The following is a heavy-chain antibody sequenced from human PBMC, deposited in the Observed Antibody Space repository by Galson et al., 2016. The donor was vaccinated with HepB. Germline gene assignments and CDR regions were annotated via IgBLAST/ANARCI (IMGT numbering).Heavy chain of an antibody. D-gene: IGHD4-23*01. Sequence: SLRLSCAASGFTFSNYPMNWVRQAPGKGLQWVSTIAARSDGSYYEDSVRGRFTISRDNSKYTLSLQMNNLGVEDTALYFCLRDNFADYWGQGTLVTVSS. J-gene: IGHJ4*02. V-gene: IGHV3-23*01. CDR2: IAARSDGS. CDR3: LRDNFADY. CDR1: GFTFSNYP.